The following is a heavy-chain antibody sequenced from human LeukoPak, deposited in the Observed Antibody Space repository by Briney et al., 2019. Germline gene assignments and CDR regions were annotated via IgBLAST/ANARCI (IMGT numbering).Heavy chain of an antibody. J-gene: IGHJ6*03. CDR2: TSSSSSYI. D-gene: IGHD5-12*01. CDR1: GFTFSSYS. CDR3: ARGGYDSGYYYYYYYMDV. V-gene: IGHV3-21*01. Sequence: GGSLRLSCAASGFTFSSYSMNWVRQAPGKGLEWVSSTSSSSSYIYYADSVKGRFTISRDNAKNSLYLQMNSLRAEDTAVYYCARGGYDSGYYYYYYYMDVWGKGTTVTVSS.